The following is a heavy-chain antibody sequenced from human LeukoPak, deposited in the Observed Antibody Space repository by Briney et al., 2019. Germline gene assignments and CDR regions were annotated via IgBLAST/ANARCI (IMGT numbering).Heavy chain of an antibody. Sequence: PGGSLRLSCAASGFTFSHYRMSWVRQAPGKGLEWVSSISTSSSDIYYADSVKGRFTISRDNAKNSLYLQMNSLRAEDTAVFYCARGYCSGGSCYRAFDIWGQGTMVTVSS. J-gene: IGHJ3*02. CDR1: GFTFSHYR. V-gene: IGHV3-21*01. CDR3: ARGYCSGGSCYRAFDI. CDR2: ISTSSSDI. D-gene: IGHD2-15*01.